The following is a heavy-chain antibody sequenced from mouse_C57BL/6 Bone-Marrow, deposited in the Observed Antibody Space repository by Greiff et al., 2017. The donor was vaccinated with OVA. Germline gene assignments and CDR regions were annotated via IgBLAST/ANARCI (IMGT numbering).Heavy chain of an antibody. CDR3: TRYGDY. D-gene: IGHD1-1*02. V-gene: IGHV14-4*01. CDR2: IDPENGDT. CDR1: GFTFTDDY. J-gene: IGHJ2*01. Sequence: EVQLQQSGAELVRPGASVKLSCTASGFTFTDDYMHWVKQRPEQGLEWIGWIDPENGDTEYASKFQGKATITADTSSNTAYLQLTSLTSEDTAVYYCTRYGDYWGKGTTLTVSS.